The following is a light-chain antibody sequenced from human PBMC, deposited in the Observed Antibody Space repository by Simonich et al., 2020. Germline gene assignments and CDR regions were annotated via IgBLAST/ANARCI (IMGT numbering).Light chain of an antibody. CDR2: EGR. Sequence: QSALTQPASVSGSPGQSITISCTGTSSDVGCYNLVSWYQQHPGKAPKLMIYEGRKRPSGVSKRFSGSKSGNTASLTISGLQAEDEADYYCCSYAGSSTVVFGGGTKLTVL. CDR1: SSDVGCYNL. J-gene: IGLJ2*01. CDR3: CSYAGSSTVV. V-gene: IGLV2-23*01.